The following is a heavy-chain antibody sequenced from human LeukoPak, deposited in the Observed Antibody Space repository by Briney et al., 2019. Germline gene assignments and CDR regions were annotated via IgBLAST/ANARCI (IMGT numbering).Heavy chain of an antibody. CDR1: GYSFTSYW. J-gene: IGHJ4*02. CDR2: IYPGDSDT. V-gene: IGHV5-51*01. D-gene: IGHD3-10*01. Sequence: GESLMISCKGSGYSFTSYWIGWVRQMPGKGLELMGIIYPGDSDTRYSPSFQGQVTISADKSISTAYLQWSSLKASDTAMYYCARALVTMVRGVIGPDPRFDYWGQGILVTVSS. CDR3: ARALVTMVRGVIGPDPRFDY.